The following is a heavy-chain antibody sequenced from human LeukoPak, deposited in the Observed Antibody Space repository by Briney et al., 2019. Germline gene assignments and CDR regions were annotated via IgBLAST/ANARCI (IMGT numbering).Heavy chain of an antibody. Sequence: PGGSLRLSCAASGFTFSTSRMSWVRQAPGKGLEWVANIKQDGSEKYYVDSVKGRFTISRDNAKDSLSLQMNSLRADDTAVYYCARGLRWKDYWGQGTLVTVSS. D-gene: IGHD5/OR15-5a*01. V-gene: IGHV3-7*04. CDR3: ARGLRWKDY. CDR2: IKQDGSEK. CDR1: GFTFSTSR. J-gene: IGHJ4*02.